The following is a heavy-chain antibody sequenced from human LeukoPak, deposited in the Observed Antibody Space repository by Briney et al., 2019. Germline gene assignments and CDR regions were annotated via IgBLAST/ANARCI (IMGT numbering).Heavy chain of an antibody. CDR1: GGSISSSSYY. V-gene: IGHV4-39*01. CDR2: IYYSGST. J-gene: IGHJ4*02. Sequence: PSETLSLTCTVSGGSISSSSYYWGWIRQPPGKGLEWIGSIYYSGSTYYNPSLKSRVTISVDTPKNQFSLKLSSVTAADTAVYYCARLGYYGSSGYTEYWGQGTLVTVSS. CDR3: ARLGYYGSSGYTEY. D-gene: IGHD3-22*01.